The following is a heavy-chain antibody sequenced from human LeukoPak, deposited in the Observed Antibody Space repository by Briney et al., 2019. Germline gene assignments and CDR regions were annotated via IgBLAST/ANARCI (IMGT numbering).Heavy chain of an antibody. CDR2: ISGSSDDI. CDR3: ARDSGRYGYYMDV. V-gene: IGHV3-48*01. CDR1: GFTFSSHR. D-gene: IGHD1-26*01. Sequence: HPGGSLRLSCAASGFTFSSHRMNWVRQAPGKGLEWVADISGSSDDIHYADSVTGRFTISRDNAKNSVYLQMNSLRVEDTAVYYRARDSGRYGYYMDVWGKGTTVTVSS. J-gene: IGHJ6*04.